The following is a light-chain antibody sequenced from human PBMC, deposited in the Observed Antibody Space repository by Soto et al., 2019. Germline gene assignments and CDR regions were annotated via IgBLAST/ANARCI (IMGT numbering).Light chain of an antibody. CDR2: GAS. Sequence: EIVLTQSPGTLSLSPGERATLSCRASQSVSSSYLAWYQQKPGQPPRLLIYGASSRATGIPDRFSVSGSGKHFTLTITRLEPEDFAVYYCQQYRTSFGGGTKVEIK. CDR3: QQYRTS. J-gene: IGKJ4*01. V-gene: IGKV3-20*01. CDR1: QSVSSSY.